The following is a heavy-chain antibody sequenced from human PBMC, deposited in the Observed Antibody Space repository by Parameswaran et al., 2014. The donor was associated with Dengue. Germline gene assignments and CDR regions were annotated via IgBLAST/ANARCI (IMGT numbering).Heavy chain of an antibody. Sequence: WVRQAPGQGLEWMGWISAYNGNTNYAQKLQGRVTMTTDTSTSTAYMELRSLRSDDTAVYYCARGRKIDYLFDYWGQGTLVTVSS. CDR3: ARGRKIDYLFDY. J-gene: IGHJ4*02. D-gene: IGHD4-11*01. CDR2: ISAYNGNT. V-gene: IGHV1-18*01.